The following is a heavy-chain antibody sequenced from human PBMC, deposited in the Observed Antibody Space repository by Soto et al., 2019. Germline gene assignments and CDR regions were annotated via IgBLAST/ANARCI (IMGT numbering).Heavy chain of an antibody. CDR2: IKSKTNGGTT. Sequence: EVQLVASGGGLVKAGGSLRVSCAASGFTFSNAWMSWVRQAPGKGLEWVARIKSKTNGGTTDYAAPVKGRFTISRDDSKNTLYLQMNSLKTEDTAVYYCTTDDPINRYWGQGTLVTVSS. V-gene: IGHV3-15*01. CDR1: GFTFSNAW. J-gene: IGHJ4*02. CDR3: TTDDPINRY.